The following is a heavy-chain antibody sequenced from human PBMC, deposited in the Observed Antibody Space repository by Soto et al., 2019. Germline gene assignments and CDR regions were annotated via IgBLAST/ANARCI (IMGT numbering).Heavy chain of an antibody. Sequence: SVKVSCKASGGTFSSYAISWLRQAPGQGLEWMGGIIPIFGTANYAQKFQGRVTITADKSTSTAYMELSSLRSEDTAVYYCARGGSGSYKSYYYYYYGMDVWGQGTTVTVSS. CDR1: GGTFSSYA. J-gene: IGHJ6*02. CDR3: ARGGSGSYKSYYYYYYGMDV. D-gene: IGHD1-26*01. CDR2: IIPIFGTA. V-gene: IGHV1-69*06.